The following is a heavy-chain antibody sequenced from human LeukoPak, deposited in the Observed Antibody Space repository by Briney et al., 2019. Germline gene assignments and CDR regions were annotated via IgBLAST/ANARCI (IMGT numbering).Heavy chain of an antibody. CDR2: INPNSGAT. Sequence: PGASVNVSCKASGYTFTGYYMHWVRQAPGQGLEWMGGINPNSGATNYAQKFQGRVTMTSDTSISTAYMELSRLRSDDTAVYYCARVQYSGSAALDYWGQGTLATVSS. CDR1: GYTFTGYY. D-gene: IGHD6-6*01. CDR3: ARVQYSGSAALDY. V-gene: IGHV1-2*02. J-gene: IGHJ4*02.